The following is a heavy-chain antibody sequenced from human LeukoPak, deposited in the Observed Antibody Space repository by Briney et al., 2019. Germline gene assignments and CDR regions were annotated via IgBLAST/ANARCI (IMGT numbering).Heavy chain of an antibody. CDR2: INSNGNTT. CDR1: GFTFSTYW. Sequence: GGSLRLSCAASGFTFSTYWMHWARQVPGKGLVWVSRINSNGNTTPYADSVRGRFTISRDNAKNTLFLQMNSLRAEDTAVYHCARGGGNSYAPVDYWGQGTLVTVSS. D-gene: IGHD5-18*01. V-gene: IGHV3-74*01. CDR3: ARGGGNSYAPVDY. J-gene: IGHJ4*02.